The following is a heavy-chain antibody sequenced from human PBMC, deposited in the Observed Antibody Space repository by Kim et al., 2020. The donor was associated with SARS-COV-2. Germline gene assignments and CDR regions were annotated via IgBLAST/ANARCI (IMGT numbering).Heavy chain of an antibody. J-gene: IGHJ4*02. V-gene: IGHV3-15*01. D-gene: IGHD3-10*01. CDR2: IKSKTYGGTT. Sequence: GGSLRLSCAASGFTFSNAWMSWVRQAPGKGLEWVGRIKSKTYGGTTDYAAPVKGRFTISRDDSKTSLYLQMNSLKTEDTAMYYCSSMVRGTSLWGQGTLVTISS. CDR1: GFTFSNAW. CDR3: SSMVRGTSL.